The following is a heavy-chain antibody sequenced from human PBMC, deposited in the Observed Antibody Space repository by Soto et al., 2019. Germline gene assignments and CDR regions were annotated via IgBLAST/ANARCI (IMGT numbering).Heavy chain of an antibody. D-gene: IGHD2-21*01. V-gene: IGHV2-5*01. J-gene: IGHJ6*02. CDR2: IYWNDDR. Sequence: QFTLKESGPTLVKPTQTLTLTCTFSGFSLTTGGVGVGWIRQPPGRSLEWLAVIYWNDDRRLSPSLGNRLTITKDTSKNQLVLTMTNMDPVDTATYYCIYRRASWDYHGLDVWGQGTPVTVSS. CDR3: IYRRASWDYHGLDV. CDR1: GFSLTTGGVG.